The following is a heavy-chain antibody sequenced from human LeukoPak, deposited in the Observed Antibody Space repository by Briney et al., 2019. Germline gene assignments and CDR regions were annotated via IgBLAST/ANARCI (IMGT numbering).Heavy chain of an antibody. Sequence: GGSLRLSCAASGFTFSSYWMNWVRQAPGKGLVWVSRINSDGGSTSYADSVKGRFTISRDNAKNTLYLQMNSLRAEDTAVYYCARTGYSSSSIGYWGPGTLVTVSS. CDR1: GFTFSSYW. J-gene: IGHJ4*02. CDR2: INSDGGST. D-gene: IGHD6-13*01. V-gene: IGHV3-74*01. CDR3: ARTGYSSSSIGY.